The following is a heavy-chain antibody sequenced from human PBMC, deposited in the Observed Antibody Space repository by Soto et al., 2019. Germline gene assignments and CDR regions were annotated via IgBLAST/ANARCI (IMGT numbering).Heavy chain of an antibody. Sequence: GGSLRLSCAASGFTFSSYAMHWVRKAPGKGLEWVAVISYDGSNKYYADSVKGRFTISRDNSKNTLYLQMDSLRAEDTAVYYCARDQGMGLPLGYDHYYGMDVWGQGTTVTVSS. CDR2: ISYDGSNK. CDR3: ARDQGMGLPLGYDHYYGMDV. J-gene: IGHJ6*02. CDR1: GFTFSSYA. D-gene: IGHD1-7*01. V-gene: IGHV3-30-3*01.